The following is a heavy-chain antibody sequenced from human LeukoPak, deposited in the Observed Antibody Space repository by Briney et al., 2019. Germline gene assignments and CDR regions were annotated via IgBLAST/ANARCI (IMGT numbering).Heavy chain of an antibody. CDR3: ARAGSSSLNWFDP. D-gene: IGHD6-13*01. Sequence: GASVNVSCKASGYTFTSYYMHWVRQAPGQGLEWMGVINPSGGSTSYAQKFQGRVTMTRDMSTSTVYMELSSLRSEDTAVYYCARAGSSSLNWFDPWGQGTLVTVSS. CDR1: GYTFTSYY. CDR2: INPSGGST. J-gene: IGHJ5*02. V-gene: IGHV1-46*01.